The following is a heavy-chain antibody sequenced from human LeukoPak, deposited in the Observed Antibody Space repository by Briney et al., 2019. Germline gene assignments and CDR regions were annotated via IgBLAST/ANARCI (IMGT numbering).Heavy chain of an antibody. V-gene: IGHV4-59*08. Sequence: PSETLSLTCTVSGGSISSYYWSWIRQPPGKGLEWIGDIYYSGSTNYNPSLKSRVTISVDTSKNQFSLKLSSVTAADTPVYYCASEPYGSGSFLGAFDIWGQGTMVTVSS. CDR3: ASEPYGSGSFLGAFDI. J-gene: IGHJ3*02. CDR2: IYYSGST. CDR1: GGSISSYY. D-gene: IGHD3-10*01.